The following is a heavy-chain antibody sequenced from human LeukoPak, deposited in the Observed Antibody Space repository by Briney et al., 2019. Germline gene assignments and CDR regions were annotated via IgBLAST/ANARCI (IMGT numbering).Heavy chain of an antibody. D-gene: IGHD6-19*01. V-gene: IGHV4-59*01. CDR3: ARGGSGWLFDC. CDR2: IYYSGST. Sequence: PSETLSLTCTVSGGSIRSYYWSWIRQPPGKGLEWIGYIYYSGSTNYNPSLKSRVTISVDTSKNQFSLKVSSVTAADTAVYYCARGGSGWLFDCWGQGTLVTVSS. CDR1: GGSIRSYY. J-gene: IGHJ4*02.